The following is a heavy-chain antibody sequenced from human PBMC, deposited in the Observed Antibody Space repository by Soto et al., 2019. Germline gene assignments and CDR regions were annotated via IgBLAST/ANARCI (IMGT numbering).Heavy chain of an antibody. D-gene: IGHD3-10*01. Sequence: GESLKISCKASGYSFTNYWISWVRQMPGKGLESMGIIYPGDSDTRYSPSFQGQVTISADKSISTAYLQWSSLKASDTAMYYCAGGVVRGVVTRTRDYYGMDVWGQGTTVTVS. CDR3: AGGVVRGVVTRTRDYYGMDV. J-gene: IGHJ6*02. CDR2: IYPGDSDT. CDR1: GYSFTNYW. V-gene: IGHV5-51*01.